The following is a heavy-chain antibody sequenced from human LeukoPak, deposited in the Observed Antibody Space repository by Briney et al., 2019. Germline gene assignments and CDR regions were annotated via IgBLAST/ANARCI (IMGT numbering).Heavy chain of an antibody. D-gene: IGHD2-21*02. CDR1: GGSISSGGYY. J-gene: IGHJ6*03. CDR3: ASSDPGSYYYYMDV. V-gene: IGHV4-31*03. CDR2: IYYSGST. Sequence: SETLSLTCTVSGGSISSGGYYWSWIRQHPGKGLEWIGYIYYSGSTYYNPSLKSRVTTSVDTSKNQFSLKLSSVTAADTAVYYCASSDPGSYYYYMDVGGKGTTVTVSS.